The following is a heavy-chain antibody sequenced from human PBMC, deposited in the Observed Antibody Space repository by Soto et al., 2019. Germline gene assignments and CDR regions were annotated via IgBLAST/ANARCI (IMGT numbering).Heavy chain of an antibody. V-gene: IGHV4-31*03. CDR2: IYYSGST. D-gene: IGHD3-22*01. J-gene: IGHJ4*02. CDR3: ERDRGRDYYDSSGPLDY. CDR1: GGSISSGGYY. Sequence: QVQLQESGPGLVKPSQTLSLTCTVSGGSISSGGYYWSWIRQHPGKGLEWIGYIYYSGSTYYNPSLKSRVTISVDTSKNQFSLKLSSVTAADTAVYYCERDRGRDYYDSSGPLDYWGQGTLVTVSS.